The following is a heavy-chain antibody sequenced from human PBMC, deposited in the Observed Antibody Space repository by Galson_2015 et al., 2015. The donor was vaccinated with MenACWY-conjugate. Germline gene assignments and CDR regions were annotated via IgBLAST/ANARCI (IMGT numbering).Heavy chain of an antibody. J-gene: IGHJ6*02. V-gene: IGHV5-51*01. CDR2: FNPANSET. D-gene: IGHD2-15*01. CDR1: GYSFTNYW. Sequence: QSGAEVKKPGESLTISCKGSGYSFTNYWIGWVRQMPGKGLEWMGLFNPANSETRYSPSFQGQVTISADESISTAYLQWSSLKASDTAMYYCARHPPGGRGMDVWGRGTTATVSS. CDR3: ARHPPGGRGMDV.